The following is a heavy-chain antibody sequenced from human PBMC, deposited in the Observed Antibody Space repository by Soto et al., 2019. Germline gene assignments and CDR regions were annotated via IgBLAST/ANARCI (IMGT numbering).Heavy chain of an antibody. J-gene: IGHJ6*02. CDR3: ARESYCTNGECYKFSYYGMDV. CDR1: GYTFTSYA. V-gene: IGHV1-3*01. Sequence: ASVKVSCKASGYTFTSYAMHWVRQAPGQRLEWMGWINAGNGNTKYSQKFQGRVTITRDTSASTAYMELSSLRSEDTAVYYCARESYCTNGECYKFSYYGMDVWGQGTTVTVSS. D-gene: IGHD2-8*01. CDR2: INAGNGNT.